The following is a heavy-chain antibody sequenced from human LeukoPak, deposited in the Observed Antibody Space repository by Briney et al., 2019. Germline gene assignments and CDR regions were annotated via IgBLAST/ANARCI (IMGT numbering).Heavy chain of an antibody. CDR2: ISGSGGST. CDR3: ARRLDLGSIVVVVAATGCFDY. Sequence: GGSLRLSCAASGFTFRSYAMSWVRQAPGKRLEWVSSISGSGGSTYYADSVKGRFTISRDNSKNTLYLQMNSLRAEDTAIYYCARRLDLGSIVVVVAATGCFDYWGQGTLVTVSS. CDR1: GFTFRSYA. D-gene: IGHD2-15*01. J-gene: IGHJ4*02. V-gene: IGHV3-23*01.